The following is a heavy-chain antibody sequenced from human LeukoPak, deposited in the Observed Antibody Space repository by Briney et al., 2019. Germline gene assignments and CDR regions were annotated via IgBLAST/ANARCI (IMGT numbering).Heavy chain of an antibody. Sequence: ASVKVSCKTSGYSFTAFYIHWVRQAPGQGLEWMGWIHPRRGDTNYAQKFQGRVTMTRDTSISTAYMELSRLRSDDTAVYYCARVSAMVRGADAFDIWGQGTMVTVSS. CDR2: IHPRRGDT. CDR3: ARVSAMVRGADAFDI. V-gene: IGHV1-2*02. J-gene: IGHJ3*02. CDR1: GYSFTAFY. D-gene: IGHD3-10*01.